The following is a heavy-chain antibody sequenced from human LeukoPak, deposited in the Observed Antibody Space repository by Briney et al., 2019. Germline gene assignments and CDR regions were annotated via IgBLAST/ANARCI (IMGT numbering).Heavy chain of an antibody. Sequence: GGSLRLSCAASGFTFSSYAMHWVRQAPGKGLEWVAVISYDGSNKYYADSVKGRFTISRDNSKNTLYLQMNSLRAEDTAVYYCARDYYYDSSGYYYEYYYGMDVWGQGTTVTVSS. CDR2: ISYDGSNK. CDR3: ARDYYYDSSGYYYEYYYGMDV. V-gene: IGHV3-30-3*01. D-gene: IGHD3-22*01. CDR1: GFTFSSYA. J-gene: IGHJ6*02.